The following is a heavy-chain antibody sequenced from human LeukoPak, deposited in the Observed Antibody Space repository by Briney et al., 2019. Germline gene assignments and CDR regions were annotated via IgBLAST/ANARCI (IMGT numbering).Heavy chain of an antibody. Sequence: SETLSLTCAVYGGSFSGYYWSWICQPPGKGLEWIGEINHSGSTNYNPSLKSRVTISVDTSKNQFSLKLSSVTAADTAVYYCARWSYYFDYWGQGTLVTVSS. CDR3: ARWSYYFDY. CDR2: INHSGST. CDR1: GGSFSGYY. J-gene: IGHJ4*02. V-gene: IGHV4-34*01. D-gene: IGHD3-10*01.